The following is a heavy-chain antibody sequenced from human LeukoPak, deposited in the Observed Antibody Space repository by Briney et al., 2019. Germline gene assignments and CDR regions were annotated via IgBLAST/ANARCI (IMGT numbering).Heavy chain of an antibody. CDR2: ISYSGST. D-gene: IGHD4-11*01. V-gene: IGHV4-31*03. J-gene: IGHJ4*02. CDR1: GGSINSGGYY. CDR3: TVGPHHYFDS. Sequence: SETLSLTCTVSGGSINSGGYYWTWIRQHPGKGLEWTGYISYSGSTYYNPSLKSRVTISLDTSKNQFSLRLSSVSTADTAVYFCTVGPHHYFDSWGQGTLVTVSS.